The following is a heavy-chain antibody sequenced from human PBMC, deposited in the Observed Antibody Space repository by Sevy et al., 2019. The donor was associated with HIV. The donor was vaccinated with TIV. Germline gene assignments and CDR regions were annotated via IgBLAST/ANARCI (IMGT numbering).Heavy chain of an antibody. Sequence: GGSLRLSCTASGFTFSSFGIHWVRQAPGKGLEWVALMWYDGNNKYYADSVKGRFTISRDSSKNTLYLQMNNMRAEDTAVYYCARGMAALPGYYYGMDVWGQGTTVTVSS. J-gene: IGHJ6*02. V-gene: IGHV3-33*01. CDR1: GFTFSSFG. D-gene: IGHD6-6*01. CDR3: ARGMAALPGYYYGMDV. CDR2: MWYDGNNK.